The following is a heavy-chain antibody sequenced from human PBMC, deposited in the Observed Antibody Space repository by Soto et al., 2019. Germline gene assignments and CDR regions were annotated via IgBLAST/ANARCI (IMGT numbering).Heavy chain of an antibody. CDR1: GGSISSGGYY. CDR3: ARSRVVVAATSAFDI. D-gene: IGHD2-15*01. V-gene: IGHV4-31*03. J-gene: IGHJ3*02. CDR2: IYYSGST. Sequence: QVQLQESGPGLVKPSQTLSLTCTVSGGSISSGGYYWSWIRQHPGKGLEWIGYIYYSGSTYYNPSLKSRVTISVDTTKNQFSLKLSSVTAADTAVYYCARSRVVVAATSAFDIWGQGTMVTVSS.